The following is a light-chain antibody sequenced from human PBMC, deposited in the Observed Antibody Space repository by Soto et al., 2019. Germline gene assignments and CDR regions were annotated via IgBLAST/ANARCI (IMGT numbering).Light chain of an antibody. CDR1: QSISIY. Sequence: DIQMTQSPSSLSASVVHRVTITCRASQSISIYLKWFQQKTGKAPRLLIYAASSLQSGVPSRFSGSGSGTDFTLTISSLQPEDFATYYCQQSYSTPWPFGQGTMVDIK. V-gene: IGKV1-39*01. CDR2: AAS. J-gene: IGKJ1*01. CDR3: QQSYSTPWP.